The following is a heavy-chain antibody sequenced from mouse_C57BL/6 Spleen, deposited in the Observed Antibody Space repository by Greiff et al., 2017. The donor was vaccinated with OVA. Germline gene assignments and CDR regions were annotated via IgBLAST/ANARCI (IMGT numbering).Heavy chain of an antibody. CDR2: ISNGGGST. J-gene: IGHJ1*03. CDR3: ARRDYGSSYDWYFDV. V-gene: IGHV5-12*01. CDR1: GFTFSDYY. D-gene: IGHD1-1*01. Sequence: EVMLVESGGGLVQPGGSLKLSCAASGFTFSDYYMYWVRQTPEKRLEWVAYISNGGGSTYYPDTVKGRFTISRDNAKNTLYLQMSRLKSEDTAMYYCARRDYGSSYDWYFDVWGTGTTVTVSA.